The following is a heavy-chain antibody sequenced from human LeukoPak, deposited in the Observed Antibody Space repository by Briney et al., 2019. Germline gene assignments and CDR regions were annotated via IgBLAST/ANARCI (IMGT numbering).Heavy chain of an antibody. V-gene: IGHV3-66*01. CDR1: GFTVSSNY. D-gene: IGHD5-12*01. Sequence: PGGSLRLSCEDSGFTVSSNYMTWVRQAPGKGLEWVSVFYNAGSTYYADSVKGRFTISRDNAKNTLYLQMNSLRAEDTAVYFCARDRGYTQDYWGQGTLVTVSS. CDR3: ARDRGYTQDY. CDR2: FYNAGST. J-gene: IGHJ4*02.